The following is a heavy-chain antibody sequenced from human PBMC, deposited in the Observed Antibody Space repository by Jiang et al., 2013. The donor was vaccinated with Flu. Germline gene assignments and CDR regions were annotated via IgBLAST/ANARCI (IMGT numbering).Heavy chain of an antibody. D-gene: IGHD3-22*01. CDR3: AKETSSGYYYSHGMDV. CDR2: ITAGGGST. Sequence: SGFTFSSFAMTWVRQAPGKGLEWVSGITAGGGSTYYADSVKGRFTISRDNSKNMLYLQMNSLRAGDTAVYYCAKETSSGYYYSHGMDVWGQGTTVTVSS. V-gene: IGHV3-23*01. CDR1: GFTFSSFA. J-gene: IGHJ6*02.